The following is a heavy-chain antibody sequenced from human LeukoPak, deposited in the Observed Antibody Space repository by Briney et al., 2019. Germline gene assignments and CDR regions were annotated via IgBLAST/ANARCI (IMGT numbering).Heavy chain of an antibody. CDR1: GSTLSNYW. J-gene: IGHJ4*02. V-gene: IGHV3-7*03. D-gene: IGHD5-24*01. Sequence: GGSLRLSCQASGSTLSNYWITCVRQAPGNCLESVANIKPDGRKKYYMPSVKGRFTISRDRAKNSFYLQMNSLRAEDTAVYYYATMASDFFEYWGQGSLVTVSS. CDR3: ATMASDFFEY. CDR2: IKPDGRKK.